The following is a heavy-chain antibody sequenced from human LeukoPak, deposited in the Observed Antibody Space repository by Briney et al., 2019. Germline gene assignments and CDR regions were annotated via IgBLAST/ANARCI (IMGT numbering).Heavy chain of an antibody. J-gene: IGHJ5*02. Sequence: PGGSLRLSCAASGFTFSSYAMSRVRQAPGKGLEWVSAISGSGGSTYYADSVKGRFTISRDNSKNTLYLQMNSLRAEDTAVYYCAKGANWLLYGNWFDPWGQGTLVTVSS. CDR3: AKGANWLLYGNWFDP. CDR2: ISGSGGST. D-gene: IGHD3-9*01. CDR1: GFTFSSYA. V-gene: IGHV3-23*01.